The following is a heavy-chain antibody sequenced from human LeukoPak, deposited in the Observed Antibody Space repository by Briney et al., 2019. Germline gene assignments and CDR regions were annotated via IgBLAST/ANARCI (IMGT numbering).Heavy chain of an antibody. V-gene: IGHV3-11*01. CDR3: ARWYSSSWYPNRYYFDY. CDR2: ISSSGSTI. CDR1: GFTFSDYY. D-gene: IGHD6-13*01. J-gene: IGHJ4*02. Sequence: GGSLRLSCAASGFTFSDYYMSWIRQAPGKGLEWVSYISSSGSTIYYADSVKGRFTISRDNAKNSLYLQMNSLRAEDTAVYYCARWYSSSWYPNRYYFDYWDQGTLVTVSS.